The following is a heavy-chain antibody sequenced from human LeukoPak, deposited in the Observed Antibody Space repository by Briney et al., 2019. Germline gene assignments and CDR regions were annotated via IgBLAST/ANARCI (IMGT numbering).Heavy chain of an antibody. Sequence: GGSLRLSCAASGFTFTNYWMHWVRQAPGKGLVWVSLINKDGSVLTYADSVKGRVTISRDNARNTLYLQMNSLRAEDTAVYYCARDHKLHYYDSSGYYYYFDYWGQGTLVTVSS. CDR2: INKDGSVL. V-gene: IGHV3-74*01. CDR3: ARDHKLHYYDSSGYYYYFDY. J-gene: IGHJ4*02. D-gene: IGHD3-22*01. CDR1: GFTFTNYW.